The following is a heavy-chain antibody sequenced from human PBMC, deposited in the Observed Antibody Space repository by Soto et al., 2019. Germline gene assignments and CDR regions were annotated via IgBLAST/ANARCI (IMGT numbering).Heavy chain of an antibody. V-gene: IGHV1-18*01. D-gene: IGHD3-3*01. Sequence: QVQLVQSGAEVKKPGASVKVSCKISGYSLSNYGITWVRQAPGQGLEWMGWISGYNGNTEYAQKVQGRVTMTTDTSTSTAYMELRSLRADDTAVYYCARDGGTIFGVVNDDCGQGTLVTVSS. CDR2: ISGYNGNT. CDR3: ARDGGTIFGVVNDD. J-gene: IGHJ4*02. CDR1: GYSLSNYG.